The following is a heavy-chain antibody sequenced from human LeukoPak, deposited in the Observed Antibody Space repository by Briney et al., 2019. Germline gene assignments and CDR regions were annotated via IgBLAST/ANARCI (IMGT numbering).Heavy chain of an antibody. CDR1: GASISSASDY. V-gene: IGHV4-39*01. Sequence: NTSETLSLTCAVSGASISSASDYCGWIRQPPGKGLEWLGSIYYGGSTYDNPSLRSRVTISVDTSKNQFSLKLTSVTAADTAVYYCARIGGGSWRNPGYWFDPWGQGNLVTVSS. J-gene: IGHJ5*02. CDR2: IYYGGST. D-gene: IGHD2-15*01. CDR3: ARIGGGSWRNPGYWFDP.